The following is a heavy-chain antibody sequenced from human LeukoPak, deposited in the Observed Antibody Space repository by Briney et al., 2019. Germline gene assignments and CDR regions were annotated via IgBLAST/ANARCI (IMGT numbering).Heavy chain of an antibody. D-gene: IGHD5-12*01. Sequence: PGGSLRLSCAASGFTFSSYAMHWVRQAPGKGLEWVAVISYDGSNKYYADSVKGRFTISRDNSKNTLYLQMNSLRAEDTAVYYCANTPMIVAGNDMDVWGQGTTVTVSS. V-gene: IGHV3-30-3*01. CDR1: GFTFSSYA. CDR3: ANTPMIVAGNDMDV. CDR2: ISYDGSNK. J-gene: IGHJ6*02.